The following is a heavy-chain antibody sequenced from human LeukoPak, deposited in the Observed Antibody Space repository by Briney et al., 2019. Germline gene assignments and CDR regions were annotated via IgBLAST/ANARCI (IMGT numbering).Heavy chain of an antibody. CDR3: ATFSMVRGVPYYFDY. D-gene: IGHD3-10*01. V-gene: IGHV1-24*01. CDR1: GYTLTELS. J-gene: IGHJ4*02. Sequence: ASVRVSCKVSGYTLTELSMHWVRQAPGKGLEWMGGFDPEDGETIYAQKFQGRVTMTEDTSTDTAYMELSSLRSEDTAVYYCATFSMVRGVPYYFDYWGQGTLVTVSS. CDR2: FDPEDGET.